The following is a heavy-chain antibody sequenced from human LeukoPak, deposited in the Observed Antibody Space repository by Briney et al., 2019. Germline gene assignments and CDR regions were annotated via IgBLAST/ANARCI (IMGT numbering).Heavy chain of an antibody. CDR1: GFTFSSYS. V-gene: IGHV3-21*04. J-gene: IGHJ4*02. CDR2: ISSSSSYI. Sequence: GGSLRLSCAASGFTFSSYSMNWVRQAPGKGLEWVSSISSSSSYIYYADSGKGRFTIARDNAKNSLYLQMNSLRAEDMAVYYCAKDTYSDFWSGPGGATFDYGTQGTLVTVSS. D-gene: IGHD3-3*01. CDR3: AKDTYSDFWSGPGGATFDY.